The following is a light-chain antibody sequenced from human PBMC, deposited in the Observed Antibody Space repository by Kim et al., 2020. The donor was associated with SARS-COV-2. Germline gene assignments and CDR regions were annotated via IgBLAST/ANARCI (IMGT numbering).Light chain of an antibody. Sequence: SSELTQDPAVSVALGQTVKITCRGYSLRNFYASWYQQRPGQAPVLVICDENNRPSGIPDRFSGSSSGNTASLTITGAQAEDEADYYCNSRDSTGYHVVFGGGTQLTV. CDR3: NSRDSTGYHVV. CDR1: SLRNFY. V-gene: IGLV3-19*01. J-gene: IGLJ3*02. CDR2: DEN.